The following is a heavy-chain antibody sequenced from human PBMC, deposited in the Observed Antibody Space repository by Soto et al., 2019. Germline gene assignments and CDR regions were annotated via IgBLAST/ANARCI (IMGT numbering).Heavy chain of an antibody. D-gene: IGHD3-22*01. CDR3: ARAPYYYDSSGYYGASFDI. J-gene: IGHJ3*02. CDR2: IIPIFGTA. Sequence: QVQLVQSGAEVKKPGSSVKVSCKASGGTFSSYAISWVRQAPGQGLEWMGGIIPIFGTANYAQKFQGRVTINADESTSTAYMELSSLRSEDTAVYYCARAPYYYDSSGYYGASFDIWGQGTMVTVSS. V-gene: IGHV1-69*01. CDR1: GGTFSSYA.